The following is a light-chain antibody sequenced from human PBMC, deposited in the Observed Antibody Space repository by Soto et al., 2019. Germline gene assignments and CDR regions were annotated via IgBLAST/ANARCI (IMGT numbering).Light chain of an antibody. V-gene: IGLV2-14*01. CDR3: SSYTSSSTVV. CDR1: SSDGGGYNY. J-gene: IGLJ2*01. Sequence: QSALTQPASVSGSPGQSITISCTGTSSDGGGYNYVSWYQQHPGKAPKLMIYEVSNWPSGVSNRFSGSKSGNTASLTISGLQAEDEADYYCSSYTSSSTVVFGGGTKLTVL. CDR2: EVS.